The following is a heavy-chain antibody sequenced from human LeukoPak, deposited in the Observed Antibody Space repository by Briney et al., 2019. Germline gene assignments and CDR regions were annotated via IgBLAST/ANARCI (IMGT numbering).Heavy chain of an antibody. V-gene: IGHV3-23*01. CDR1: GFTFTTYG. D-gene: IGHD4-17*01. CDR2: ISGSGYST. J-gene: IGHJ6*03. CDR3: AKYYGDDPDYYYYMDV. Sequence: PGGTLRLSCSASGFTFTTYGMNWVRQAPGKGLEWVSAISGSGYSTYYADSVKGRFTISRDNSKNTLYLQMNSLRAEDTAVYYCAKYYGDDPDYYYYMDVWGKGTTVTISS.